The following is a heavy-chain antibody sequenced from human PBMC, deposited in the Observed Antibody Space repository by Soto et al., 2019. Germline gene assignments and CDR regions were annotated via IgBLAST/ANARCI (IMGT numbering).Heavy chain of an antibody. J-gene: IGHJ4*02. V-gene: IGHV1-69*08. CDR3: ARDAPYNWNYFNY. CDR1: GGTFSSYT. D-gene: IGHD1-20*01. CDR2: IIPILGIA. Sequence: QVQLVQSGAEVKKPGSSVKVSCKASGGTFSSYTISWVRQAPGQGHEWMGRIIPILGIANYAQKFQGRVTITADKSTSTAYMELSSLRSEDTAVYYCARDAPYNWNYFNYWGQGTLVTVSS.